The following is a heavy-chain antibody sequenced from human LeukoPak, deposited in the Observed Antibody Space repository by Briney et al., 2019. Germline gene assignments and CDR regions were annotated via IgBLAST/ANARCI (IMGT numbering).Heavy chain of an antibody. D-gene: IGHD6-19*01. CDR2: IFYTGST. J-gene: IGHJ4*02. V-gene: IGHV4-39*07. CDR3: ARGRRIPVGDDY. Sequence: SETLSLTCTVSDDSISSSTYYWGWIRQPPGKGLEWIGRIFYTGSTSYNPSLKSRVTISVDTSKNQCSLKLSSVTAAGTAVYYCARGRRIPVGDDYWGQGTLVTVSS. CDR1: DDSISSSTYY.